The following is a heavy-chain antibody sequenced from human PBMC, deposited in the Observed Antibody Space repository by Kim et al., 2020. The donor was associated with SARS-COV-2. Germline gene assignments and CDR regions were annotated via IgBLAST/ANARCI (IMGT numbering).Heavy chain of an antibody. CDR1: GYTFTSYG. J-gene: IGHJ5*02. CDR2: ISAYNGNT. D-gene: IGHD3-10*01. CDR3: ARDQGGKTLWFGELLGWFDP. V-gene: IGHV1-18*01. Sequence: ASVKVSCKASGYTFTSYGISWVRQAPGQGLEWMGWISAYNGNTNYAQKLQGRVTMTTDTSTSTAYMELRSLRSDDTAVYYCARDQGGKTLWFGELLGWFDPWGQGTLVTVSS.